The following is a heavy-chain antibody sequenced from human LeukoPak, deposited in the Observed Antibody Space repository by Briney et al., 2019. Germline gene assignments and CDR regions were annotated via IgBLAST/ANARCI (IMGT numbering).Heavy chain of an antibody. J-gene: IGHJ5*02. V-gene: IGHV4-34*01. CDR2: INHSGST. D-gene: IGHD3-22*01. CDR3: ARGRRGYYYDSSGHSRRFDP. CDR1: GGSFSGYY. Sequence: PSETLSLTCAVYGGSFSGYYWSWIRQPPGKGLEWIGEINHSGSTNYNPSLKSRVTISVDTSKNQFSLKLSSVTAADTPVYYCARGRRGYYYDSSGHSRRFDPWGQGTLVTVSS.